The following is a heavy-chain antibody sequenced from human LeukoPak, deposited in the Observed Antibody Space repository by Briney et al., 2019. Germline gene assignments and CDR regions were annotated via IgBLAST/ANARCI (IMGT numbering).Heavy chain of an antibody. V-gene: IGHV1-46*01. D-gene: IGHD3-22*01. CDR2: INPSGGST. Sequence: AASVKVSCKASGYTFTSYYMHWVRQAPGQGLEWMGIINPSGGSTSYAQKFQGRVTMTRDTSTSTVYMELSSLRSEDTAVYYCARDGYDSSGYYHNWFDPWGQGTLVTVSS. J-gene: IGHJ5*02. CDR3: ARDGYDSSGYYHNWFDP. CDR1: GYTFTSYY.